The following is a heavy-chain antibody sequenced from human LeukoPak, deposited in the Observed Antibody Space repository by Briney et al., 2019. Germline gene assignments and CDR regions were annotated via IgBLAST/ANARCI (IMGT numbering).Heavy chain of an antibody. J-gene: IGHJ4*02. CDR2: ISSNGGST. CDR1: GFTFGSYA. D-gene: IGHD6-13*01. Sequence: GGSLRLSCAASGFTFGSYAMHWVRQAPGKGLEYVSAISSNGGSTYYANSVKGRFTISRDNSKNTLYLQMGSLRAEDMAVYYCARDRFPGYSSSWDLDYWGQGTLVTVSS. V-gene: IGHV3-64*01. CDR3: ARDRFPGYSSSWDLDY.